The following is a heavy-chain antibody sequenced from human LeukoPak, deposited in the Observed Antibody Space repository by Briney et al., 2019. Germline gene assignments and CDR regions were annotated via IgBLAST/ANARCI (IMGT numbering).Heavy chain of an antibody. D-gene: IGHD3-22*01. CDR1: GFTVNIYD. V-gene: IGHV3-23*01. CDR2: ISGSGDII. J-gene: IGHJ4*02. CDR3: AKEGDSSGWFDY. Sequence: GGSLRLSCAASGFTVNIYDMIWVRQAPGKGLEWVSGISGSGDIIFYADSVKGRFTISRDISKNTLYLQMNSLRAEDTAVYYCAKEGDSSGWFDYWGQGTLVTVSS.